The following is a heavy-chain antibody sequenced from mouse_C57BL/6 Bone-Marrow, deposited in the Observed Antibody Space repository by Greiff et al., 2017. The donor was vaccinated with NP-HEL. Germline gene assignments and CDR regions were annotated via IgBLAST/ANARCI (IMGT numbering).Heavy chain of an antibody. V-gene: IGHV5-4*01. CDR2: ISDGGSYT. CDR1: GFTFSSYA. J-gene: IGHJ3*01. Sequence: EVQGVESGGGLVKPGGSLKLSCAASGFTFSSYAMSWVRQTPEKRLEWVATISDGGSYTYYPDNVKGRFTISRDNAKNNLYLQMSHLKSEDTAMYYCARYPYSNYGGWFAYWGQGTLVTVSA. D-gene: IGHD2-5*01. CDR3: ARYPYSNYGGWFAY.